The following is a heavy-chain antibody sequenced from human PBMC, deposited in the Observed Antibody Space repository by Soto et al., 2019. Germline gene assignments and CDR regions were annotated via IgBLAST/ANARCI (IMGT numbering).Heavy chain of an antibody. CDR1: GFTFSSYG. CDR2: ISYDGSNK. CDR3: AKNMVRGVIMGTGLDY. Sequence: GGSLRLSCAASGFTFSSYGMHWVRQAPGKGLEWVAVISYDGSNKYYADSVKGRFTISRDNSKNTLYLQMNSLKAEDTALYYCAKNMVRGVIMGTGLDYWGQGTLVTVSS. D-gene: IGHD3-10*01. V-gene: IGHV3-30*18. J-gene: IGHJ4*02.